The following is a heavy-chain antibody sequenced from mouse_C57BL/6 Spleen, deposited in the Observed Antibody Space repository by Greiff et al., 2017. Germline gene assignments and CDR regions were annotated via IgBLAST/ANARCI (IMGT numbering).Heavy chain of an antibody. CDR3: ARFAY. V-gene: IGHV14-3*01. J-gene: IGHJ3*01. Sequence: EVQGVESVAELVRPGASVKLSCTASGFNIKNTYMPWVKQRPEQGLEWIGRIDPANGNTKYAPKFQGKATITADTSSNTAYLQLSSLTSEDTAIYYCARFAYWGQGTLVTVSA. CDR2: IDPANGNT. CDR1: GFNIKNTY.